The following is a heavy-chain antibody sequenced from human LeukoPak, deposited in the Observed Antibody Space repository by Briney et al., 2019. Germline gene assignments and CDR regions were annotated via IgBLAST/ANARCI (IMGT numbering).Heavy chain of an antibody. D-gene: IGHD5-12*01. V-gene: IGHV3-23*01. J-gene: IGHJ4*02. CDR3: AKVRSYSGYDPPYY. CDR2: ISGSGGST. Sequence: HPGGSLRLSCAASGFTFSSYAMSWVRQAPGKGLEWVSAISGSGGSTYYADSVKGRFIISRDNSKNTLYLQMNSLRAEDTAVYYCAKVRSYSGYDPPYYWGQGTLVTVSS. CDR1: GFTFSSYA.